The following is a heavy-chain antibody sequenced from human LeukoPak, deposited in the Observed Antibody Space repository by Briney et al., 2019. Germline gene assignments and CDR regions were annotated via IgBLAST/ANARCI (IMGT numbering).Heavy chain of an antibody. CDR3: ARAGPNDHRFDY. V-gene: IGHV3-30-3*01. D-gene: IGHD1-1*01. CDR1: GFTITSYA. J-gene: IGHJ4*02. Sequence: GSLRLSCAASGFTITSYAMHWVRQAPGKGLGWVAVISYHGSSQYYADSVKGRFTISRDTLKNTLYLQMFSLRPEDTAIYYCARAGPNDHRFDYWGQGTLVAVSS. CDR2: ISYHGSSQ.